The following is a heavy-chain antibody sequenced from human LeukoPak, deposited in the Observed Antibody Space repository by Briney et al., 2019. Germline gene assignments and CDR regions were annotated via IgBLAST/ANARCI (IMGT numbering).Heavy chain of an antibody. Sequence: ASVKVSCKASGYTFSSYGISWVRQAPGQGLEWMGWINFYNGNIDYAQKLQGRVTMTTDTSTSTAYMELRSLRSDDTAVYHCARVGDILTGYPYYFDYWGQGTLVTVSS. V-gene: IGHV1-18*01. CDR1: GYTFSSYG. CDR3: ARVGDILTGYPYYFDY. CDR2: INFYNGNI. J-gene: IGHJ4*02. D-gene: IGHD3-9*01.